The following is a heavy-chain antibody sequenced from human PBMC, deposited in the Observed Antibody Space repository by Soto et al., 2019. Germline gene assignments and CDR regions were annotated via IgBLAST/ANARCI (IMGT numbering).Heavy chain of an antibody. CDR1: GGSISSYY. J-gene: IGHJ6*02. Sequence: SETLSLTCTVSGGSISSYYWSWIRQPPGKGLEWIGYIYYSGSTYYNPSLKSRVTISVDTSKNQFSLKLSSVTAADTAVYYCARGNITIFGVVSDYYYYGMDVWGQGTTVTVSS. CDR3: ARGNITIFGVVSDYYYYGMDV. D-gene: IGHD3-3*01. CDR2: IYYSGST. V-gene: IGHV4-59*12.